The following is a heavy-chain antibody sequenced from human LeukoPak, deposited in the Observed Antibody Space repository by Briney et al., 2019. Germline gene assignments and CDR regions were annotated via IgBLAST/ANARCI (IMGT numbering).Heavy chain of an antibody. V-gene: IGHV3-7*01. J-gene: IGHJ4*02. D-gene: IGHD2-2*01. CDR2: IKQDGSEK. Sequence: QSGGSLRLSCAASGFTFSSYWMSWVRQAPGKGLEWVANIKQDGSEKYYVDSVKGRFTISRDNAKNSLYLQMNSLRAEDTAVYYCARRRDVVVVPAAIYPYYFDYWGQGTLVTVSS. CDR3: ARRRDVVVVPAAIYPYYFDY. CDR1: GFTFSSYW.